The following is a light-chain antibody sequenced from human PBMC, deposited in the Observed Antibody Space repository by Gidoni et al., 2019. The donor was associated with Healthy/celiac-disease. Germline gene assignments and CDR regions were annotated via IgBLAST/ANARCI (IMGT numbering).Light chain of an antibody. V-gene: IGLV1-40*01. J-gene: IGLJ1*01. CDR1: SSNIGAGYD. CDR3: QSYDSSLTSV. Sequence: QSVLTQPPSVSGAPGQRVTIPCTGSSSNIGAGYDVHWYQQRPGTAPKLLIYGNSNRHSGVPDRFSGSKSGTSASLAITGLQAEDEADYYCQSYDSSLTSVFGTGTKVTVL. CDR2: GNS.